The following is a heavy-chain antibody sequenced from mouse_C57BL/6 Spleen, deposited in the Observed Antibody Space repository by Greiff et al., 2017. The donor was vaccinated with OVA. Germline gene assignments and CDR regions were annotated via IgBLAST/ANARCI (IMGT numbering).Heavy chain of an antibody. J-gene: IGHJ2*01. CDR3: TGVDQYYLDY. V-gene: IGHV1-64*01. Sequence: QVQLQQSGAELVKPGASVKLSCKASGYTFTSYWMHWVKQRPGQGLEWIGMIYPNSGSINYNEKFKSKATLTVDKSSSTVNRQLSDVTSDDSAVYYCTGVDQYYLDYWGQGTTLTVSS. CDR1: GYTFTSYW. CDR2: IYPNSGSI.